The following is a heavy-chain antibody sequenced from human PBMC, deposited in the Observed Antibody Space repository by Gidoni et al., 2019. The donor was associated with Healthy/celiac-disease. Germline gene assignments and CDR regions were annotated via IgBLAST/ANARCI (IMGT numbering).Heavy chain of an antibody. CDR3: ARSYYGSGSYWEYFQH. J-gene: IGHJ1*01. V-gene: IGHV3-7*03. CDR2: IKQDGSEK. Sequence: EVQLVESGEGLVQPGGSLRLSCAASGFTFSSYWMSWVRQAPGKGLEWVANIKQDGSEKYYVDSVKGRFTISRDNAKNSLYLQMNSLRAEDTAVYYCARSYYGSGSYWEYFQHWGQGTLVTVSS. D-gene: IGHD3-10*01. CDR1: GFTFSSYW.